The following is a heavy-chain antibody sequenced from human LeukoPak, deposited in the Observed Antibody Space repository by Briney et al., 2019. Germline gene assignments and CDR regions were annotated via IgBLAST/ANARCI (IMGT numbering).Heavy chain of an antibody. CDR2: IYYSGST. J-gene: IGHJ5*02. CDR1: GGSFSSYY. CDR3: ARALYSVTGTTARWFDP. Sequence: SETLSLTCTLSGGSFSSYYWSWIRQPPGKGLEWIGYIYYSGSTNYNPSLKSRVTISVDTSKNQFSLKLSSVTAADTAVYYCARALYSVTGTTARWFDPWGQGTLVTVSS. D-gene: IGHD1-20*01. V-gene: IGHV4-59*08.